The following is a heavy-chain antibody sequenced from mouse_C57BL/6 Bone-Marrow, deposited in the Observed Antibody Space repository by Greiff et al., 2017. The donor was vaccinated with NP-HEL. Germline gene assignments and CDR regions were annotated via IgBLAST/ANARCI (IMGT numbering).Heavy chain of an antibody. CDR2: ILPGSGST. D-gene: IGHD1-1*01. J-gene: IGHJ2*01. CDR3: ARRTLDYYGSSGGFDY. CDR1: GYTFTGYW. Sequence: VQLVESGAELMKPGASVKLSCKATGYTFTGYWIEWVKQRPGHGLEWIGEILPGSGSTNYNEKFKGKATFTADTSSNTAYMQLSSLTTEDSAIYYCARRTLDYYGSSGGFDYWGQGTTLTVSS. V-gene: IGHV1-9*01.